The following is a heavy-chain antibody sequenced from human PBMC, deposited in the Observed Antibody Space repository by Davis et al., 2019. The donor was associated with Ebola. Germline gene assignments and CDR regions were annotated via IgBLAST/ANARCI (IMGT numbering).Heavy chain of an antibody. Sequence: SETLSLTCAVSGTSISTGGYPWSWIRQPPVKSVDWRAYIDYTGKYYTPSLKSRLTISVDTSKNQFSLILSSVTAADTAVYFCARSTVSTFTNDAFDIWGPGTVVTVSS. J-gene: IGHJ3*02. CDR2: IDYTGK. V-gene: IGHV4-31*11. D-gene: IGHD4-17*01. CDR1: GTSISTGGYP. CDR3: ARSTVSTFTNDAFDI.